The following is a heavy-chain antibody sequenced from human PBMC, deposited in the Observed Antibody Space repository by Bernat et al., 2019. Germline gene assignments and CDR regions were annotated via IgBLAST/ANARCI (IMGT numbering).Heavy chain of an antibody. Sequence: QVQLVESGGGVVQPGRSLRLSCAASGFTFSSYAMHWVRQAPGKGLEWVAVISYDGSNKYYADSVKGRFTISRDNSKNTLYLQMNSLRAEDTAVYYCARDSSGHYYYGMDVWGQGTLVTVSS. D-gene: IGHD6-19*01. CDR3: ARDSSGHYYYGMDV. V-gene: IGHV3-30-3*01. CDR2: ISYDGSNK. CDR1: GFTFSSYA. J-gene: IGHJ6*02.